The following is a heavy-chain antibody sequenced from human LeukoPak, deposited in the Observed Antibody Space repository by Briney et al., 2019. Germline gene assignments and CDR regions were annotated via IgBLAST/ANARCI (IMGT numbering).Heavy chain of an antibody. CDR1: RFTFSRYW. CDR3: ARDGKYYDSSGPADY. CDR2: INSDGIST. Sequence: GGSLRLSCAASRFTFSRYWMHWVRQAPGKGLVWVSRINSDGISTSYADSVKGRFTISRDNAKNTLYLQMNSLRAEDTAVYYCARDGKYYDSSGPADYWGQGTLVTVSS. V-gene: IGHV3-74*01. D-gene: IGHD3-22*01. J-gene: IGHJ4*02.